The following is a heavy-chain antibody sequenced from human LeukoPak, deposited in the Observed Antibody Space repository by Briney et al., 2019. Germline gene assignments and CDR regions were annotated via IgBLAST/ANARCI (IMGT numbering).Heavy chain of an antibody. V-gene: IGHV1-69*13. Sequence: SVKVSCKASGGTFSSYAISWVRQAPGLGLEWMGGIIPIFGTANYAQKFQGRVTITADESTSTAYMELSSLRSEDTAVYYCALNLYYYDSSGFAFDIWGQGTMVTVSS. D-gene: IGHD3-22*01. J-gene: IGHJ3*02. CDR2: IIPIFGTA. CDR1: GGTFSSYA. CDR3: ALNLYYYDSSGFAFDI.